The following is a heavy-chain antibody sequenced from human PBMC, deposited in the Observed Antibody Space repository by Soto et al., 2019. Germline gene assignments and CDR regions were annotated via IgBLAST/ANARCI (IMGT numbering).Heavy chain of an antibody. CDR3: ARGDTAYFYYYGMDV. D-gene: IGHD5-18*01. J-gene: IGHJ6*02. V-gene: IGHV4-59*01. CDR1: RGSITIYY. CDR2: IFHSGST. Sequence: PSETLSLTCTVSRGSITIYYWSWIPRPPGKGLEWIGYIFHSGSTNYNPSLKSLVTKSVDTSQNHFSLKLSSVTAADTVVYYCARGDTAYFYYYGMDVWGQGTTVT.